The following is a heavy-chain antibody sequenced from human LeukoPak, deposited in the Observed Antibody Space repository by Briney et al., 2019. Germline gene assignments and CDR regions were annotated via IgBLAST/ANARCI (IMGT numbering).Heavy chain of an antibody. CDR3: ARRGGGPAPFSFDS. Sequence: GESLKISCKASGYRFTNYWIGWVRQMPGKGLEWMGIIYPGDSDTKYSPSFQGQVTISADKSISTAYLQWSSLKASDTAMFYCARRGGGPAPFSFDSWGQGTLVTVSS. D-gene: IGHD2-15*01. J-gene: IGHJ4*02. CDR2: IYPGDSDT. CDR1: GYRFTNYW. V-gene: IGHV5-51*01.